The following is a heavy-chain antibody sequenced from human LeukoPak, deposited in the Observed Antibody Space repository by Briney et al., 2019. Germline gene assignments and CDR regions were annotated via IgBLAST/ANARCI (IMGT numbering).Heavy chain of an antibody. J-gene: IGHJ4*02. CDR3: ARGPGFISSIAAPD. CDR2: INHSGST. CDR1: GGSFSGYY. V-gene: IGHV4-34*01. Sequence: PSETLSLTCAVYGGSFSGYYWSWIRQPPGKGLEWIGEINHSGSTNYNPSLKSRVTISVDTSKNQFSLKLSSVTAADTAVYYCARGPGFISSIAAPDWGQGTLVTVSS. D-gene: IGHD6-6*01.